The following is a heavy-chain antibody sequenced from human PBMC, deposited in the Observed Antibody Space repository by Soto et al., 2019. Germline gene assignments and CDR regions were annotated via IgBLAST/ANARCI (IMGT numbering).Heavy chain of an antibody. Sequence: QVQLVQSGAEVKKPGASVKVSCKASGYTFTSYYMHWVRQAPGQGLEWMGIINPSGGSTSYAQKLQGRVTITRDTSTSTVYMVLSSLRSEDTAVYYCATGGVRFDYWGQGTLVTVSS. CDR2: INPSGGST. D-gene: IGHD1-1*01. CDR1: GYTFTSYY. J-gene: IGHJ4*02. CDR3: ATGGVRFDY. V-gene: IGHV1-46*01.